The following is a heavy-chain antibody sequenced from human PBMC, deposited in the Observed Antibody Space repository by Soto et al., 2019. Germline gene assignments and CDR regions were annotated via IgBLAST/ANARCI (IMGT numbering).Heavy chain of an antibody. CDR3: ANDIYFTYYHFWSGPLGMDV. Sequence: GGSLRLSCAASGFTFSSYGMHWVRQAPGKGLEWVAVISYDGSNKYYADSVKGRFTISRDNYKNTLYLQMNSLRAEDTAVYYCANDIYFTYYHFWSGPLGMDVWGQGTTVTVSS. CDR1: GFTFSSYG. D-gene: IGHD3-3*01. V-gene: IGHV3-30*18. CDR2: ISYDGSNK. J-gene: IGHJ6*02.